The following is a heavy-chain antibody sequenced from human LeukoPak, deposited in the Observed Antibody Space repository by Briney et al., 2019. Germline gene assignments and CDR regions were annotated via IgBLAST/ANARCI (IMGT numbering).Heavy chain of an antibody. CDR2: INPNSGGT. Sequence: ASVKVSCKASGYSFIDYYIHWVRQAPGQGLEWMGWINPNSGGTNYAQKFQGRVTMTRDTPISTAYMELSRLRSDDTAVYFCARDSRYNNVGDYWGQGTLVTVSS. D-gene: IGHD3-10*01. V-gene: IGHV1-2*02. CDR3: ARDSRYNNVGDY. J-gene: IGHJ4*02. CDR1: GYSFIDYY.